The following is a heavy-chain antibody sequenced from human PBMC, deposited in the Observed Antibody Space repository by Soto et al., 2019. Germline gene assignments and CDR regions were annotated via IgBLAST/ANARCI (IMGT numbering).Heavy chain of an antibody. CDR2: ISGSGGST. Sequence: PGGSLRLSCAASGFTFSSYAMSWVRQAPGKGLEWVSAISGSGGSTYYADSVKGRFTISRDNSKNTLYLQMNSLRAEDTAVYYCAKDRLGYCSSTSCYDSFDYWGQGTLVTVSS. V-gene: IGHV3-23*01. CDR3: AKDRLGYCSSTSCYDSFDY. CDR1: GFTFSSYA. J-gene: IGHJ4*02. D-gene: IGHD2-2*01.